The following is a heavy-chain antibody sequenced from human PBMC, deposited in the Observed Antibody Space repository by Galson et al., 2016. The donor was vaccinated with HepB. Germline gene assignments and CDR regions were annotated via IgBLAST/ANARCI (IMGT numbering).Heavy chain of an antibody. CDR1: GFTVRTNY. CDR2: IYGGGTT. CDR3: ARDSTPYDASAYYDAFDI. D-gene: IGHD3-22*01. Sequence: SLRLSCAASGFTVRTNYMKWVRQAPGKGLEWVSVIYGGGTTYYADSVEGRFTISRDNSANIVHLQMNSLRVDDTAVYYCARDSTPYDASAYYDAFDIWGQGAMVTVSS. V-gene: IGHV3-53*01. J-gene: IGHJ3*02.